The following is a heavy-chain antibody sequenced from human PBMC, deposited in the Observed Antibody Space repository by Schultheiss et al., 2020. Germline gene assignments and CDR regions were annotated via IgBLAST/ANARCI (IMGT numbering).Heavy chain of an antibody. CDR2: IYYSGST. D-gene: IGHD5-18*01. Sequence: SQTLSLTCTVSGGSISSGGYYWSWVRQPPGKGLEWIGYIYYSGSTNYNPSLKSRVTISVDTSKNQFSLKLSSVTAADTAVYYCARARAYTAMVRLYGMDVWGQGTTVTVYS. J-gene: IGHJ6*02. CDR1: GGSISSGGYY. CDR3: ARARAYTAMVRLYGMDV. V-gene: IGHV4-61*08.